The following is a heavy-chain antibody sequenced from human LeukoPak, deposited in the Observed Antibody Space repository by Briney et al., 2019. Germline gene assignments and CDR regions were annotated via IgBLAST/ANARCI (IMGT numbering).Heavy chain of an antibody. CDR3: AKGTGIAAAGGFDY. CDR2: ISSSSSYI. Sequence: GSLRLSCAASGFTFSSYSMNWVRQAPGKGLEWVSSISSSSSYIYYADSVKGRFTISRDNAKNSLYLQMNSLRAEDMALYYCAKGTGIAAAGGFDYWGQGTLVTVSS. D-gene: IGHD6-13*01. CDR1: GFTFSSYS. J-gene: IGHJ4*02. V-gene: IGHV3-21*04.